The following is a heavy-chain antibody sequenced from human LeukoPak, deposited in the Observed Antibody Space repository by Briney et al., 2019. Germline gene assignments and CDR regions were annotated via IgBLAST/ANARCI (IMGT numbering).Heavy chain of an antibody. CDR3: AKAGFGELSTRGY. V-gene: IGHV3-23*01. J-gene: IGHJ4*02. Sequence: GGSLRLSCAASGFTFSSYAMSWVRQAPGKGLEWVSAISGSGGSTYYADSVKGPFTISRDNSKNTLYLQMNSLRAEDTAVYYCAKAGFGELSTRGYWGQGTLVTVSS. CDR2: ISGSGGST. CDR1: GFTFSSYA. D-gene: IGHD3-10*01.